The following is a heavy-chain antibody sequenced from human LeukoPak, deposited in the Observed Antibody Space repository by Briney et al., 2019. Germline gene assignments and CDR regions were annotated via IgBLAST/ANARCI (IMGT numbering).Heavy chain of an antibody. J-gene: IGHJ6*03. V-gene: IGHV4-39*07. Sequence: PSETLSLTCTVSGGSFSSNSYYWGWIRQPPGKGLEWIGEINHSGSTNYNPSLKSRVTISVDTSKNQFSLKLSSVTAADTAVYYCARLPSADIVVVPDDYYYYIDVWGKGTTVTVSS. D-gene: IGHD2-2*01. CDR3: ARLPSADIVVVPDDYYYYIDV. CDR1: GGSFSSNSYY. CDR2: INHSGST.